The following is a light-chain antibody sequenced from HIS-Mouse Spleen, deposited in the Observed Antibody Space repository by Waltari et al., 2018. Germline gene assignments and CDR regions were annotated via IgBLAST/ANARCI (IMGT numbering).Light chain of an antibody. CDR3: SSYTSSSTYV. CDR2: EGS. CDR1: SSDVGSYNL. V-gene: IGLV2-14*02. Sequence: QSALTQPASVSGSPGQSITISCTGTSSDVGSYNLVSWYQQHPGKAPKLMIYEGSKRPLGVSNRLSGSKSGNTASLTISGLQAEDEADYYCSSYTSSSTYVFGTGTKVTVL. J-gene: IGLJ1*01.